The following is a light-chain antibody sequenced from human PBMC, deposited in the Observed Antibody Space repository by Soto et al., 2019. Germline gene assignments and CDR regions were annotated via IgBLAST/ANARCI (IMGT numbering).Light chain of an antibody. CDR2: KTS. Sequence: DIHMTQSPSTLSASVGDRVTITCRASQSISIWLAWYQQKPGKAPNLLIYKTSSLETGVPSRFSSSGSGTEFTLTISSLQPDDFATYYCQHWNDYSWTFGQGTKVEVK. CDR1: QSISIW. CDR3: QHWNDYSWT. J-gene: IGKJ1*01. V-gene: IGKV1-5*03.